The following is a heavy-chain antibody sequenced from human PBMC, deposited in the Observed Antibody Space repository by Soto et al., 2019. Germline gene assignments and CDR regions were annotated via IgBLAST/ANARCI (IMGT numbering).Heavy chain of an antibody. Sequence: QVQLVQSGAEVKKPGASVKLSCRTSGYTFTHYYIHWVRQAPGQGLEWLAIINPASGSTNYAQDFKGRVTLTMDTSTTTVYMELSGLRATDTAIFCCARDLAAGEYWGQGTLVTVSS. D-gene: IGHD6-13*01. V-gene: IGHV1-46*01. CDR3: ARDLAAGEY. CDR2: INPASGST. CDR1: GYTFTHYY. J-gene: IGHJ4*02.